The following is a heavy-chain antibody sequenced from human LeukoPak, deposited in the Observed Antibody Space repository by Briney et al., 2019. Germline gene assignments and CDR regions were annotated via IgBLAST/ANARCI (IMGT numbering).Heavy chain of an antibody. D-gene: IGHD2-8*01. CDR1: GGSISSYY. Sequence: SETLSLTCTVSGGSISSYYWSWIRQPPGKGLEWIGYVYYSGSTNYNPSLKSRVTISVDTSKNQFSLKLSSVTAADTAVYYCARHRYCTNGVCHEGNWFDPWGQGTLVTVSS. CDR2: VYYSGST. V-gene: IGHV4-59*01. CDR3: ARHRYCTNGVCHEGNWFDP. J-gene: IGHJ5*02.